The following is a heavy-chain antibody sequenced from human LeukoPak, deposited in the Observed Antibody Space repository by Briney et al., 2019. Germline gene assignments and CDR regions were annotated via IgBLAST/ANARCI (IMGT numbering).Heavy chain of an antibody. CDR1: GDSVSSTSVA. CDR3: VRVSNRSPAY. D-gene: IGHD1-14*01. J-gene: IGHJ4*02. CDR2: TYYRSKWYN. V-gene: IGHV6-1*01. Sequence: SQTLSLTCAISGDSVSSTSVAWNWIRQSPSRGLEWLGRTYYRSKWYNDSAVSVKSRITINPDTSKNQFSLQLKSVTPEDTAVYYCVRVSNRSPAYWGQGTLVTVSS.